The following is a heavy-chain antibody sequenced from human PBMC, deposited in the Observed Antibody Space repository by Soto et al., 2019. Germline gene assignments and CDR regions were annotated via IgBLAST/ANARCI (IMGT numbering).Heavy chain of an antibody. V-gene: IGHV3-43*01. CDR1: GFTFDDYT. CDR3: AKEMFVATIFGGIDY. Sequence: GGSLRLSCAASGFTFDDYTMHWVRQAPGKGLEWVSLVSWDGGTTYYADSVKGRFTISRDNSKNSLHLQMNSLRSEDTALYYCAKEMFVATIFGGIDYWGQGTLVTVSS. CDR2: VSWDGGTT. D-gene: IGHD5-12*01. J-gene: IGHJ4*02.